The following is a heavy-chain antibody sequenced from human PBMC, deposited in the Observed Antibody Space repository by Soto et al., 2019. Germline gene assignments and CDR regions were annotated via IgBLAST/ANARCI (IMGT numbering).Heavy chain of an antibody. CDR1: GYTFTSYG. J-gene: IGHJ6*02. Sequence: ASVKVPCKASGYTFTSYGISWVRQAPGQGLEWMGWISAYNGNTNYAQKLQGRVTMTTDTSTSTAYMELSSLRSDDTAVYYCARLSIAVAGTSFYYYSSGMDVWSQGTTVTVSS. D-gene: IGHD6-19*01. CDR3: ARLSIAVAGTSFYYYSSGMDV. V-gene: IGHV1-18*04. CDR2: ISAYNGNT.